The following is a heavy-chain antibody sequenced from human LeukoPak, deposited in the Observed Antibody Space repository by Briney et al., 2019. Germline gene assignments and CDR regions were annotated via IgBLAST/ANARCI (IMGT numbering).Heavy chain of an antibody. V-gene: IGHV1-2*02. CDR3: AEGPIIAAAGMDWVGPNDY. J-gene: IGHJ4*02. CDR1: GYTFTGYY. Sequence: ASVKVSCKASGYTFTGYYMHWVRQAPGQGLEWMGWINPNSGGTNYAQKFQGRVTMTRDTSISTAYMELSRLRSDDTAVYYCAEGPIIAAAGMDWVGPNDYWGQGPWSPSPQ. CDR2: INPNSGGT. D-gene: IGHD6-13*01.